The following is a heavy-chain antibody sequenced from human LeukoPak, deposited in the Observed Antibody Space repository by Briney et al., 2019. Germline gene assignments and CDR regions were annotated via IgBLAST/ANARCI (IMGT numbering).Heavy chain of an antibody. Sequence: XXXXEINHSGSTNYNPSLKSRVTISVDTSKNQFSLKLSSVTAADTAVYYCARGGAAAGYYYYYYGMDVWGQGTTVTVSS. CDR2: INHSGST. V-gene: IGHV4-34*01. D-gene: IGHD6-13*01. J-gene: IGHJ6*02. CDR3: ARGGAAAGYYYYYYGMDV.